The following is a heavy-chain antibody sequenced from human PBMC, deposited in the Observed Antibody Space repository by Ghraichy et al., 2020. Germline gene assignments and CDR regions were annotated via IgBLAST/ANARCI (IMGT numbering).Heavy chain of an antibody. D-gene: IGHD1-14*01. CDR3: AKGTLTTSYYYYYGMDV. Sequence: GGSLRLSCAASGFTFSSYAMSWVRQAPGKGLEWVSAISGSGGSTYYADSVKGRFTISRDNSKNTLYLQMNSLRAEDTAVYYCAKGTLTTSYYYYYGMDVWGQGTTVTVSS. V-gene: IGHV3-23*01. CDR1: GFTFSSYA. CDR2: ISGSGGST. J-gene: IGHJ6*02.